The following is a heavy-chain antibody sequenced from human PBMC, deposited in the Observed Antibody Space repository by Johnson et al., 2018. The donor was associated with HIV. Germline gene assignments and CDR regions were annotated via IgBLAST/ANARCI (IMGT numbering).Heavy chain of an antibody. Sequence: VQLVESGGGLVQPGGSLRLSCAASGFTFISYWMHWVRQAPGKGLVWVSRINSDGTITSYADAVKGRLPLSRDNAKNTLYPQMNSLRAEDTAVYYCARESRYNCWSGYDAFDIWGQGTMVTVSS. CDR3: ARESRYNCWSGYDAFDI. V-gene: IGHV3-74*01. J-gene: IGHJ3*02. CDR1: GFTFISYW. D-gene: IGHD3-3*01. CDR2: INSDGTIT.